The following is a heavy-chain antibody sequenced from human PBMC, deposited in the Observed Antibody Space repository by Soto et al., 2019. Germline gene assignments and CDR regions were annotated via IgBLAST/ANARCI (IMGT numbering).Heavy chain of an antibody. CDR1: GGTFSNDI. CDR2: IIPILGIA. V-gene: IGHV1-69*02. J-gene: IGHJ5*01. Sequence: ASVKVSCKTSGGTFSNDIITWVRQAPGQGLEWMGRIIPILGIANYAQKFQGRVTITADKSTSTAYMELSSLRSEDTAVYYCAKGWCDSWGQGTLVTVSS. CDR3: AKGWCDS.